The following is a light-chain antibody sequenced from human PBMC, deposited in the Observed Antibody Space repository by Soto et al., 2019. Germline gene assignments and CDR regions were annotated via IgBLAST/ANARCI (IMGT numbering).Light chain of an antibody. V-gene: IGKV3-11*01. Sequence: EIVLTQSPATLSLSPGERATLSCRASQSVSSYLAWYQQKPGQAPRLLIYDASNSATGIPARFSGSGSGTDFPLAISSLEPYDFAVYYCQQRSNWPPRTFGQGTKLEIK. CDR3: QQRSNWPPRT. CDR2: DAS. CDR1: QSVSSY. J-gene: IGKJ2*01.